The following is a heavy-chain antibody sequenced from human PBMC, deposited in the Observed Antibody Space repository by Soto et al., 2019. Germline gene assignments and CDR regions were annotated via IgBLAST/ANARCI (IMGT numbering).Heavy chain of an antibody. V-gene: IGHV4-61*01. Sequence: PSETLSLTCSVSGGSVSDKTYYWSWIRQPPGKRLEWIEYVYYSGTTNYNPSLKSRVTISVDLSKNQFSLRLSSVTTADTALYYCARTTAGPNSLRSRYFFDYWGQGTLVTVSS. CDR1: GGSVSDKTYY. D-gene: IGHD4-17*01. CDR2: VYYSGTT. CDR3: ARTTAGPNSLRSRYFFDY. J-gene: IGHJ4*02.